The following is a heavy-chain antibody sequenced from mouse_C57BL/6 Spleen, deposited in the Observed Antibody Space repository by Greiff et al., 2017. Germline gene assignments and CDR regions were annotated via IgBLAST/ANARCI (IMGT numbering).Heavy chain of an antibody. Sequence: QVQLQQPGAELVKPGASVKLSCKASGYTFTSYWMHWVKQRPGQGLEWIGMIHPNSGSTNYNEKFKSKATLTVDKSSSTAYMQLSSLTSEDSAVYYCARWFLYGNYFGYWGQGTTLTVAS. CDR3: ARWFLYGNYFGY. J-gene: IGHJ2*01. CDR2: IHPNSGST. CDR1: GYTFTSYW. V-gene: IGHV1-64*01. D-gene: IGHD2-1*01.